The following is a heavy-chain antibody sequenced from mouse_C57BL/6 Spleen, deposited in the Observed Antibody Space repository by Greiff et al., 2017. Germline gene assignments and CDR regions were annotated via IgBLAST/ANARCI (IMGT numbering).Heavy chain of an antibody. J-gene: IGHJ2*01. CDR2: FYPGSGSI. CDR1: GYTFTEYT. D-gene: IGHD1-1*01. CDR3: ARHEGPDYYGSSYLDY. Sequence: QVQLKQSGAELVKPGASVKLSCKASGYTFTEYTIHWVKQRSGQGLEWIGWFYPGSGSIKYNEKFKDKATLTADKSSSTVYMELSRLTSEDSAVYFCARHEGPDYYGSSYLDYWGQGTTLTVSS. V-gene: IGHV1-62-2*01.